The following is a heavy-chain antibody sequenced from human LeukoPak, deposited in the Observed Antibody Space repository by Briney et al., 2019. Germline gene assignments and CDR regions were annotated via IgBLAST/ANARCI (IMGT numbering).Heavy chain of an antibody. V-gene: IGHV3-74*01. CDR1: GFTFSNHW. D-gene: IGHD3-3*01. Sequence: GGSLRLSCAASGFTFSNHWMHWVRQVPGKGLVWVSRIDAGGSSTSYADSVKGRFTTSRDNAKNTLFLQMNSLRAEDTAVYYCTRDFDFSSAIWGQGTLVTVSS. J-gene: IGHJ4*02. CDR2: IDAGGSST. CDR3: TRDFDFSSAI.